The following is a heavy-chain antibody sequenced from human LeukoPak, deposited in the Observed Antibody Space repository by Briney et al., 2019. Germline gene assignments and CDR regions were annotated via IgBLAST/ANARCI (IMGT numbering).Heavy chain of an antibody. CDR3: ARGFRSSWWNWFDP. CDR2: INHSGST. V-gene: IGHV4-34*01. J-gene: IGHJ5*02. CDR1: GGSFSGYC. D-gene: IGHD6-13*01. Sequence: SETLSLTCAVYGGSFSGYCWSWIRQPPGKGLEWIGEINHSGSTNYNPSLKSRVTISVDTSKNQFSLKLSSVTAADTAVYYCARGFRSSWWNWFDPWGQGTLVTVSS.